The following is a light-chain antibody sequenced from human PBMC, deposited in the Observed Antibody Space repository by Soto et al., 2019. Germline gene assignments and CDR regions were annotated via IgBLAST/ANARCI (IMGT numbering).Light chain of an antibody. J-gene: IGKJ5*01. CDR1: QSLSSSY. CDR3: QQRSNWPPIT. Sequence: EIVLTQSPGTLSLSPGERATLSCRASQSLSSSYLVWYQQKPGQAPRLLIYDASTRATGIPARFSGSGSGTDFTLTISSLEPEDFAVYYCQQRSNWPPITFGQGTRLEI. V-gene: IGKV3D-20*02. CDR2: DAS.